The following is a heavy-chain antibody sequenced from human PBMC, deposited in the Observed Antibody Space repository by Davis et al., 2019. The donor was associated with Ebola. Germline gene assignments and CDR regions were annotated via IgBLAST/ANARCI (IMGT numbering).Heavy chain of an antibody. Sequence: GESLKISCAASGFTFSDYYMSWIRQAPGKGLEWVSYISSSGSTIYYADSVKGRFTISRDNAKNSLYLQMNSLRAEDTALYYCARGGQDGIVVVKGGFDYWGQGTLVTVSS. CDR3: ARGGQDGIVVVKGGFDY. CDR1: GFTFSDYY. D-gene: IGHD2-21*01. CDR2: ISSSGSTI. V-gene: IGHV3-11*04. J-gene: IGHJ4*02.